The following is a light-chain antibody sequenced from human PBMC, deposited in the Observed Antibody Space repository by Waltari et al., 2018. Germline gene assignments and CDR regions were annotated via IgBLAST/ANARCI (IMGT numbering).Light chain of an antibody. J-gene: IGKJ2*01. CDR1: QSVSGSY. CDR3: QQYADSPLT. V-gene: IGKV3-20*01. CDR2: GAS. Sequence: EIVLTQSPGLLSLSPGERATLSCRASQSVSGSYLAWFRQRPGQAPRLLIYGASSRATGIPDRFSGSGSGTDFTLVISRLEPEDFAVYYCQQYADSPLTFGQGTSLEIK.